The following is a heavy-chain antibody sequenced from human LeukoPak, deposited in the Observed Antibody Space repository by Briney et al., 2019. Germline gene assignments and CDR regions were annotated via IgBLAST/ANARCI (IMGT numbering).Heavy chain of an antibody. D-gene: IGHD6-13*01. CDR3: VKDYSTIPAAANPLFDY. V-gene: IGHV3-74*01. CDR1: GFTFSSYW. J-gene: IGHJ4*02. CDR2: INGDGRST. Sequence: GGSLRLSCAASGFTFSSYWMHWVRQAPGKGLVWVSRINGDGRSTTYADSVKGRFTISRDNSKNTLYLQMHSLRVEDTAVYYCVKDYSTIPAAANPLFDYWGQGALVTVSS.